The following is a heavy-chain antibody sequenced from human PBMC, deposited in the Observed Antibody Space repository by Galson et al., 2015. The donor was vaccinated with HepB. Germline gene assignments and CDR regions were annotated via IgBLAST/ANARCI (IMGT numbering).Heavy chain of an antibody. CDR2: IFLDDVK. J-gene: IGHJ3*01. D-gene: IGHD3-22*01. V-gene: IGHV2-5*02. CDR3: AHSRKGSYSDSRYALDV. CDR1: GFSLSTSGVG. Sequence: PALVKPTQTLTLTCAFPGFSLSTSGVGVGWIRQPPGEALEWLAVIFLDDVKRYSPSLKSRLTITKDTSKNQVVLTMTNMDPMDTATYFCAHSRKGSYSDSRYALDVWGQGRVVTVSS.